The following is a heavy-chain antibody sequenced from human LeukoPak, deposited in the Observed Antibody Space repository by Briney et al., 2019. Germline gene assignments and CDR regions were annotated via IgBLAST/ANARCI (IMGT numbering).Heavy chain of an antibody. D-gene: IGHD2-15*01. CDR2: INDSGSV. J-gene: IGHJ4*02. Sequence: SETLSLTCAVYRGSFSGYYWSWIRQPPGKGLEWIGEINDSGSVNCNPSLKNRVTLSVDTSKNQFSLRLSSVAAEDTAVYYCARRLVDSGASQVSDNWGQGTLVTVSS. CDR3: ARRLVDSGASQVSDN. V-gene: IGHV4-34*01. CDR1: RGSFSGYY.